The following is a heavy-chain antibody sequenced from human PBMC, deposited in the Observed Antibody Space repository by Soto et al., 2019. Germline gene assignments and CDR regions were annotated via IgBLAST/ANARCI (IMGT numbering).Heavy chain of an antibody. CDR1: GYSISSGYY. Sequence: NPSETLSLTCAVSGYSISSGYYWGWIRQPPGKGLEWIGSIYHSGSTYYNPSLKSRVTISVDTSKNQFSLKLSSVTAADTAVYYCVAAAGTHYYYYGMGVWGQGTTVTVSS. V-gene: IGHV4-38-2*01. CDR2: IYHSGST. CDR3: VAAAGTHYYYYGMGV. J-gene: IGHJ6*02. D-gene: IGHD6-13*01.